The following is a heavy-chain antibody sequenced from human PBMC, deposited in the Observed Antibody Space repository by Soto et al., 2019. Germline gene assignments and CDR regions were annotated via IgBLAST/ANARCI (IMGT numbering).Heavy chain of an antibody. Sequence: GASVKVSCKASGYTFTSYYMHWVRQAPGQGLEWMGIINPSGGSTSYAQKFQGRVTMTRDTSTSTVCMELSSLRSEDTAVYYCASGIAVAVYPYGMDVWAQGTTVPVSS. J-gene: IGHJ6*02. CDR3: ASGIAVAVYPYGMDV. CDR1: GYTFTSYY. D-gene: IGHD6-19*01. V-gene: IGHV1-46*01. CDR2: INPSGGST.